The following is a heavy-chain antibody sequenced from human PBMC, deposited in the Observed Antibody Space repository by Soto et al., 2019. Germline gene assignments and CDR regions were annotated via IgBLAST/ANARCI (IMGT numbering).Heavy chain of an antibody. CDR2: ISNGGDKT. CDR3: AKWDGYGDH. J-gene: IGHJ5*02. D-gene: IGHD5-12*01. CDR1: GFTFSSNS. Sequence: EVQLLESGGDLIQPGGSLRLSCAASGFTFSSNSFTWVRHAPGKWLEYVSGISNGGDKTWHADSVKGRFTVSRDNSKNTVYLQMNSLRVDDTAVYYCAKWDGYGDHWGQGTLVTVSS. V-gene: IGHV3-23*01.